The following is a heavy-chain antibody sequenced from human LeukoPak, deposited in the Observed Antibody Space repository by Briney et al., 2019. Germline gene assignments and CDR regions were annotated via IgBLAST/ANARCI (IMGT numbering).Heavy chain of an antibody. D-gene: IGHD5-12*01. CDR2: ISAYNGNT. J-gene: IGHJ4*02. Sequence: GASVKVSCKASGYTFTSYGSSWVRQAPGQGLEWMGWISAYNGNTNYAQKLQGGVTMTTDTSTSTAYIELRSLRSDDTAVYYCAREYSGYDWGHFDYWGQGTLVTVSS. CDR1: GYTFTSYG. V-gene: IGHV1-18*01. CDR3: AREYSGYDWGHFDY.